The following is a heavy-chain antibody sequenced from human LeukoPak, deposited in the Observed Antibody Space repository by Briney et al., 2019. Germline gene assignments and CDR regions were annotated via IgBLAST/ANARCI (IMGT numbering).Heavy chain of an antibody. J-gene: IGHJ5*02. Sequence: GGSLRLSCAASGFTFSDYYMSWIRQAPGKGLECVGRIKTTTVGGTTDYAAPVKGRFTISRDDSKNMVYLQMKSLQTEDTAVYYCTTDFFQGYSGSWGQGTLVTVSS. D-gene: IGHD5-12*01. V-gene: IGHV3-15*01. CDR1: GFTFSDYY. CDR2: IKTTTVGGTT. CDR3: TTDFFQGYSGS.